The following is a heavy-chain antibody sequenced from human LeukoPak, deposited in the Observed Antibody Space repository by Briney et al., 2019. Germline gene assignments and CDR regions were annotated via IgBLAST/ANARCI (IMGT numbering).Heavy chain of an antibody. Sequence: ASVKVSCKASGYTFTGYYMHWVRQAPGQGLGWMGWINPNSGGTNYAQKFQGRVTMTRDTSISTAYMELSRLRSDDTAVYYCARAGRITMIVVVMRFDPWGQGTLVTVSS. D-gene: IGHD3-22*01. CDR1: GYTFTGYY. CDR3: ARAGRITMIVVVMRFDP. V-gene: IGHV1-2*02. J-gene: IGHJ5*02. CDR2: INPNSGGT.